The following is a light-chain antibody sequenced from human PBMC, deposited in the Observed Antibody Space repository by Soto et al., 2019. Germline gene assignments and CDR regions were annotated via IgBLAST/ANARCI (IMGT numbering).Light chain of an antibody. Sequence: SYELTQPPSLSVAPGQTARISCGGNNIGRERVHWYQQRPGQAPVLVVHDDSDRPSGIPARFSGSNSGNTATLTITLVEAGDEADYYCQVCDSTGGDHHYVFGGGTKVTVL. J-gene: IGLJ1*01. CDR2: DDS. CDR1: NIGRER. CDR3: QVCDSTGGDHHYV. V-gene: IGLV3-21*02.